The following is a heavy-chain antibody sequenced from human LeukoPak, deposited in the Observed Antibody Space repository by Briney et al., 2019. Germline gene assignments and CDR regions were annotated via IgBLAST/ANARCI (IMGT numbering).Heavy chain of an antibody. CDR1: GGSISSSSYY. CDR3: ARVLGNYCSSTSCYDYYYGMDV. J-gene: IGHJ6*02. Sequence: SETLSLTCTVSGGSISSSSYYWGWIRQPPGKGLEWIGSIYYSGSTYYNPSLKSRVTISVDTSKNQFSLKLSSVTAADTAVYYCARVLGNYCSSTSCYDYYYGMDVWGQGTTVTVSS. D-gene: IGHD2-2*01. V-gene: IGHV4-39*07. CDR2: IYYSGST.